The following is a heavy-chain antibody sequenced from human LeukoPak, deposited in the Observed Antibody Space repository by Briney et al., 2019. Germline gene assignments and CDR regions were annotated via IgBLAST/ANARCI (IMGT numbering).Heavy chain of an antibody. CDR2: IYHSGST. CDR3: ARALRSGSYFLDY. D-gene: IGHD1-26*01. V-gene: IGHV4-38-2*02. J-gene: IGHJ4*02. CDR1: GYSISSGYY. Sequence: SETLSLTCTVSGYSISSGYYWGWIRQPPGKGLEWIGSIYHSGSTYYNPSLKSRVTISVDTSKNQFSLKLSSATAADTAVYYCARALRSGSYFLDYWGQGTLVTVSS.